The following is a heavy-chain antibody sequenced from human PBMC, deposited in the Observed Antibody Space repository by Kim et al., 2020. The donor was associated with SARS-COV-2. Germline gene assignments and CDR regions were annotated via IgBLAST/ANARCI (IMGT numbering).Heavy chain of an antibody. J-gene: IGHJ5*02. CDR3: ARDHRLWFGEWFDP. V-gene: IGHV4-31*02. D-gene: IGHD3-10*01. Sequence: NPSPKSRVTISVDTSKNQFSLKLSSVTAADTAVYYCARDHRLWFGEWFDPWGQGTLVTVSS.